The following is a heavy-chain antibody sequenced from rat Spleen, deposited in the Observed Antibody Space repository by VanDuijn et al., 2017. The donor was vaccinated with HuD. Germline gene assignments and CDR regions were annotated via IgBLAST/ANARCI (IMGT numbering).Heavy chain of an antibody. CDR3: ARQDTSGYSNWFAY. V-gene: IGHV5-25*01. CDR1: GFTFSDYY. CDR2: ISPSGGST. Sequence: EVQLVESDGGLVQPGRSLKLSCAASGFTFSDYYMAWVRQAPTKGLEWVASISPSGGSTYYRDSVKGRFTISRDNAKSTLCLLMDSLRSEDTATYYCARQDTSGYSNWFAYWGQGTLVTVSS. D-gene: IGHD4-3*01. J-gene: IGHJ3*01.